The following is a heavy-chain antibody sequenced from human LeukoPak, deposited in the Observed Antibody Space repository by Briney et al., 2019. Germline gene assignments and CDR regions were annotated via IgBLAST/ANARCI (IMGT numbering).Heavy chain of an antibody. CDR1: GYTFTGYY. J-gene: IGHJ4*02. V-gene: IGHV1-2*02. CDR3: ARVLDSGYPVWDC. D-gene: IGHD5-12*01. Sequence: ASVKVSCKSSGYTFTGYYMHWVRQAPGQGLEWMGWINPNSGVTNYAQKFQGRVTMTRDTSISTAYMELSRLRSDDTAVYYCARVLDSGYPVWDCWGQGTLVTVSS. CDR2: INPNSGVT.